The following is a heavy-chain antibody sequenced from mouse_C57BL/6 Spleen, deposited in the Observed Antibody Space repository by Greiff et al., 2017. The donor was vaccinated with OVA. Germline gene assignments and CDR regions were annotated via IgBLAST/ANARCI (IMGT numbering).Heavy chain of an antibody. CDR3: ARSGEYYFDY. CDR2: IDPSDSYT. CDR1: GYTFTSYW. D-gene: IGHD4-1*01. V-gene: IGHV1-69*01. J-gene: IGHJ2*01. Sequence: QVQLQQPGAELVMPGASVKLSCKASGYTFTSYWMHWVKQRPGQGLEWIGEIDPSDSYTNYNQKFKGKSTLTLDKSSSPAYMQLSSLTSEDSAVYYCARSGEYYFDYWGQGTTLTVSA.